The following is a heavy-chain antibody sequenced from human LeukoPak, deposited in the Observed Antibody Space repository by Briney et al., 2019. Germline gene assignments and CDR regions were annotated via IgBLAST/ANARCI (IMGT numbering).Heavy chain of an antibody. Sequence: ASVKVSCKAFGYTFTSYGISWVRQAPGQGLEWMGWISAYNDNTNYAQKLQGRVTMTTDTSTSTAYMELRSLRSDDTAVYYCARVGSGENWFDPWGQGTLVTVSS. CDR3: ARVGSGENWFDP. CDR2: ISAYNDNT. V-gene: IGHV1-18*01. D-gene: IGHD3-10*01. J-gene: IGHJ5*02. CDR1: GYTFTSYG.